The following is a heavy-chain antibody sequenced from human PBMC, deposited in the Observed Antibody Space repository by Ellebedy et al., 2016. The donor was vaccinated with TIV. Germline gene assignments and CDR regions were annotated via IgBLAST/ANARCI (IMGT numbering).Heavy chain of an antibody. CDR3: VRAIGSSSSF. CDR2: IKQDGSEK. Sequence: GGSLRLSXTASGFTFSDYWMIWVRQAPGKGLEWVANIKQDGSEKFYVDSVKGRFTISRDNTKNSLYLQMDSLRAEDTAVYYCVRAIGSSSSFWGQGTLVTVSS. D-gene: IGHD6-6*01. J-gene: IGHJ4*02. V-gene: IGHV3-7*04. CDR1: GFTFSDYW.